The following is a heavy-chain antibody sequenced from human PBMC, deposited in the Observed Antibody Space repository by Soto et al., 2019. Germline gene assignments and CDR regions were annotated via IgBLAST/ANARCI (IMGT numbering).Heavy chain of an antibody. CDR3: ARGRITIFGVVIVYYGMDV. CDR2: INHSGST. D-gene: IGHD3-3*01. V-gene: IGHV4-34*01. Sequence: SSETLSLTCAVYGGSFSGYYWSWIRQPPGKGLEWIGEINHSGSTNNNPSLKSRVTISVDTSKNQFSLKLSSVPAADTAVYYCARGRITIFGVVIVYYGMDVWGEGTKVTVSS. CDR1: GGSFSGYY. J-gene: IGHJ6*02.